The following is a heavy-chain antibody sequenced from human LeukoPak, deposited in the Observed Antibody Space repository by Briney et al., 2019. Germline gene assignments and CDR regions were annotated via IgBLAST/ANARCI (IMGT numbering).Heavy chain of an antibody. Sequence: ASVKVSCKASGYTFTGYYMHWVRQAPGQGLEWMGWINPNSGGTNYAQKFQGRVTMTRDTSISTAYMELSRLRSDDTAVYYCARVLTPSSGPEFDIWGQGTMVTVSS. CDR1: GYTFTGYY. J-gene: IGHJ3*02. CDR2: INPNSGGT. CDR3: ARVLTPSSGPEFDI. V-gene: IGHV1-2*02. D-gene: IGHD1-14*01.